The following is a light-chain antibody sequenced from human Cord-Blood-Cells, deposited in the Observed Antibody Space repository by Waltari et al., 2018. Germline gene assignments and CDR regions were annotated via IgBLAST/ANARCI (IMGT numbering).Light chain of an antibody. J-gene: IGKJ1*01. CDR1: QSISSW. CDR2: KAS. Sequence: IQMTQSPSTLSASVGDRFTITCRASQSISSWLAWYQQKPGKAPKLLIYKASSLESGVPSRFSGSGSGTEFTLTISSLQPDDFEAYYCQQYNSYSTFGQGTKVEIK. V-gene: IGKV1-5*03. CDR3: QQYNSYST.